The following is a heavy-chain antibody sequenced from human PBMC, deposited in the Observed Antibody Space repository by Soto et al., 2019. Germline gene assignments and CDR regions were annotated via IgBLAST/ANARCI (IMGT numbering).Heavy chain of an antibody. CDR3: ARDRYDFWSGYYTTYYGMDV. Sequence: GGSLRLSCAASGFTFSSYAMHWVRQAPGKGLEWVAVISYDGSNKYYADSVKGRFTISRDNSKNTLYLQMNSLRAEDTAVYYCARDRYDFWSGYYTTYYGMDVWGQGTTVTVSS. J-gene: IGHJ6*02. CDR1: GFTFSSYA. D-gene: IGHD3-3*01. CDR2: ISYDGSNK. V-gene: IGHV3-30-3*01.